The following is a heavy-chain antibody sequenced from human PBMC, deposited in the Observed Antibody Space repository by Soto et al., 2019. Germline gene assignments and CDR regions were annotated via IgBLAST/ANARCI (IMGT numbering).Heavy chain of an antibody. J-gene: IGHJ4*02. Sequence: PLETLSLTCTVSGGSMRSSSYYWGWIRQPPGKGLEWIGSIYYSGRTYYNPSLKSRIIISVDTSKNLFSLKLSSVTAADTAVHYCATRWLGDRPDLYWGLADVVPVSS. D-gene: IGHD3-10*01. CDR3: ATRWLGDRPDLY. CDR2: IYYSGRT. CDR1: GGSMRSSSYY. V-gene: IGHV4-39*01.